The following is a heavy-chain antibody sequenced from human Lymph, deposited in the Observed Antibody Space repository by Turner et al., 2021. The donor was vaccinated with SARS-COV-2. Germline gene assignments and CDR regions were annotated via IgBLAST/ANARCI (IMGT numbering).Heavy chain of an antibody. CDR1: GLTFNTYG. D-gene: IGHD3-10*01. CDR3: AKSLEILGFRGGRGMDV. CDR2: ISYEGSKK. J-gene: IGHJ6*02. V-gene: IGHV3-30*18. Sequence: QVQLVESGGGVVQPGRSLRLSCAASGLTFNTYGFHWVRQAPGKGLGWLAVISYEGSKKYYADALKGRFTISKDHSRKTLYLQMNSLTDEDTAVYYCAKSLEILGFRGGRGMDVWGQGTTVTVSS.